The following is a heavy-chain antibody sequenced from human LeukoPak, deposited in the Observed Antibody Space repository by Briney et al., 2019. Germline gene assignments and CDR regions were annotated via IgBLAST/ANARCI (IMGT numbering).Heavy chain of an antibody. J-gene: IGHJ4*02. CDR2: ISSGGGT. Sequence: GGSLRLSCAVSGFNVNSDYMTWVRQAPGKGLEWVSVISSGGGTYYTDSVKGRFTISRDNSKNTLYLQMNSLRAEDTAVYYCARETPRYYFESSGVYYFDHWGQGTLVTVSS. V-gene: IGHV3-66*01. CDR3: ARETPRYYFESSGVYYFDH. CDR1: GFNVNSDY. D-gene: IGHD3-22*01.